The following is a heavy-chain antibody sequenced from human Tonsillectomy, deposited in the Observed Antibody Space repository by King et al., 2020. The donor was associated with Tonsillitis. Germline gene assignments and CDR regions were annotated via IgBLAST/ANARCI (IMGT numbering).Heavy chain of an antibody. CDR3: AKDESWWLPSQNWFDP. D-gene: IGHD2-15*01. CDR2: IWYDGSKK. Sequence: HVQLVESGGGVVQPGTSLRLSCAASGFTFSSYSMHWVRQAPGKGLEWVAVIWYDGSKKYYADFVKGRFTISRDNSKNTLFLQMKSLRGEDTAVYYCAKDESWWLPSQNWFDPWGQGTPVTVSS. J-gene: IGHJ5*02. CDR1: GFTFSSYS. V-gene: IGHV3-33*03.